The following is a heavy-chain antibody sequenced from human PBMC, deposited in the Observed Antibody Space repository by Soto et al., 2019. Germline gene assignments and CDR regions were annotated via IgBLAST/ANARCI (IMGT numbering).Heavy chain of an antibody. D-gene: IGHD2-21*01. J-gene: IGHJ5*02. CDR2: ITPSSAYI. CDR3: VRSVIARLLRNNWCDT. Sequence: EVQLVESGGGLVKHGGSLRLSCAASGFTFNTYDMNWVRQAPGKGLEWVSSITPSSAYIYYADSLRGRITISGDNAKNSVFLLMHSLRPADTGVYYCVRSVIARLLRNNWCDTWGQGTLVTGSS. CDR1: GFTFNTYD. V-gene: IGHV3-21*01.